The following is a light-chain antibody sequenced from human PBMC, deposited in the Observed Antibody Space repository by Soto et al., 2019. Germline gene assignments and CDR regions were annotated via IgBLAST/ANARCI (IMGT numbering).Light chain of an antibody. CDR2: GAS. CDR1: QSVSSSY. V-gene: IGKV3-20*01. J-gene: IGKJ2*01. Sequence: EIVLTQSPGTLSLSPGERATLSCRASQSVSSSYLAWYQQKPGQAPRLLIYGASSRSTGIPDRFSGSGSGTDFTLTISRLEPEDFEVYYCHQYGSLYTFGQGTRLEIK. CDR3: HQYGSLYT.